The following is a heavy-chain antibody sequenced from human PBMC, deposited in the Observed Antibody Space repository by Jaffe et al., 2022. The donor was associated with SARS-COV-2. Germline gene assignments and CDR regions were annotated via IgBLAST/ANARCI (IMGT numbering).Heavy chain of an antibody. Sequence: QLQLQESGPGLVKPSETLSLTCTVSGGSISSSSYYWGWIRQPPGKGLEWIGSIYYSGSTYYNPSLKSRVTISVDTSKNQFSLKLSSVTAADTAVYYCARHIQLEWFDPWGQGTLVTVSS. J-gene: IGHJ5*02. CDR1: GGSISSSSYY. CDR3: ARHIQLEWFDP. CDR2: IYYSGST. V-gene: IGHV4-39*01. D-gene: IGHD5-18*01.